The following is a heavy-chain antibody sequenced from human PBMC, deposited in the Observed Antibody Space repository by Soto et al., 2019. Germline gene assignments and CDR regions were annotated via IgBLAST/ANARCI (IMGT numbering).Heavy chain of an antibody. Sequence: SVKVSCKASGGTFSSYAISWVRQAPGQGLEWMGGIIPIFGTANYAQKFQGRVTITADKSTSTAYMELSSLRSEDTAVYYCASSNYCGGDCYPTYYWGQGTLVTVSS. CDR3: ASSNYCGGDCYPTYY. D-gene: IGHD2-21*02. J-gene: IGHJ4*02. V-gene: IGHV1-69*06. CDR2: IIPIFGTA. CDR1: GGTFSSYA.